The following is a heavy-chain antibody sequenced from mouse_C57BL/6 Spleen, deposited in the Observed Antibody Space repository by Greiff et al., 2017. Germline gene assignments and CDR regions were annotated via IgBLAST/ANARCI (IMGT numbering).Heavy chain of an antibody. V-gene: IGHV5-17*01. Sequence: EVQVVESGGGLVKPGGSLKLSCAASGFTFSDYGMHWVRQAPEKGLEWVAYISSGSSTIYYADTVKGRFTISRDNAKNTLFLQMTSLRSEDTAMYYCARFGYYGSSRYWYFDVWGTGTTVTVSS. D-gene: IGHD1-1*01. CDR1: GFTFSDYG. J-gene: IGHJ1*03. CDR2: ISSGSSTI. CDR3: ARFGYYGSSRYWYFDV.